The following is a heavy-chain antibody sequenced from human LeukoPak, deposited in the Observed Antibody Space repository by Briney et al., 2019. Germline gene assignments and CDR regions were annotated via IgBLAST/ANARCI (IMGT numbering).Heavy chain of an antibody. V-gene: IGHV3-53*01. Sequence: GGSLRLSCAASGFTVSSNYMSWVRQAPGKGLEWVPVIYSGGSTYYADSVKGRFTISRDNSKNTLYLQMNSLRAEDTAVYYCASKGYSSSWFDYWGQGTLVTVSS. D-gene: IGHD6-13*01. CDR1: GFTVSSNY. J-gene: IGHJ4*02. CDR3: ASKGYSSSWFDY. CDR2: IYSGGST.